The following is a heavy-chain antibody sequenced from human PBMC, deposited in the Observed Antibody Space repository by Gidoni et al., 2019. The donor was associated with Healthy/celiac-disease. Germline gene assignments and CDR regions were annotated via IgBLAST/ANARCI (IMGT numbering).Heavy chain of an antibody. CDR3: ARDPGIVGATLPYYFDY. Sequence: EVQLVESGGGLVQPGGSLRLSCAASGFTFSSYWMSWVRQAPGKGLEWVANIKQDGSEKYYVDSVKGRFTISRDNAKNSLYLQMNSLRAEDTAVYYCARDPGIVGATLPYYFDYWGQGTLVTVSS. J-gene: IGHJ4*02. CDR1: GFTFSSYW. CDR2: IKQDGSEK. V-gene: IGHV3-7*03. D-gene: IGHD1-26*01.